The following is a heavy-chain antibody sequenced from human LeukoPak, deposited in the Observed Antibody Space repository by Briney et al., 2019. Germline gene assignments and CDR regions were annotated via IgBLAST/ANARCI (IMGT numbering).Heavy chain of an antibody. CDR3: ARDYFGSGGYPRSDSWFDP. CDR2: IIPIFGTA. D-gene: IGHD3-10*01. J-gene: IGHJ5*02. V-gene: IGHV1-69*05. CDR1: GGTFSSYA. Sequence: ASVKVSCKASGGTFSSYAISWVRQAPGQGLEWMGGIIPIFGTANYAQKFQGRVTITTDESTRPAYMELSSLRSEDTAVYYCARDYFGSGGYPRSDSWFDPWGQGTLVTVSS.